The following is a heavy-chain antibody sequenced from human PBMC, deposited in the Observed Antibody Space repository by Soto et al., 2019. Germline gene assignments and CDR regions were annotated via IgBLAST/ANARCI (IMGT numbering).Heavy chain of an antibody. CDR2: IYPGDSDT. V-gene: IGHV5-51*01. D-gene: IGHD5-12*01. Sequence: GESLKIFCKGSGYSFTSYWIGWVRQMPGKGLEWMGIIYPGDSDTRYSPSFQGQVTISADKSISTAYLQWSSLKASDTAMYYCARRGWLRSLYYYGMDVWGQGTTVTVSS. J-gene: IGHJ6*02. CDR3: ARRGWLRSLYYYGMDV. CDR1: GYSFTSYW.